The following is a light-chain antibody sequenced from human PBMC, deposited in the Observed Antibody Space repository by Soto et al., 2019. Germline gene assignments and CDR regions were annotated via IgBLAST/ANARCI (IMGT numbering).Light chain of an antibody. J-gene: IGKJ1*01. CDR1: QSVSTSS. CDR2: GES. CDR3: QKYGSSPRT. Sequence: DIVLTQSPGTLSVSPGARATLSCRASQSVSTSSLAWYQQKCGQAPRLLIHGESSRATGIPDRFSGSGSGTDLNLTISSLEPEDFAVYYCQKYGSSPRTCGQGTKVDIK. V-gene: IGKV3-20*01.